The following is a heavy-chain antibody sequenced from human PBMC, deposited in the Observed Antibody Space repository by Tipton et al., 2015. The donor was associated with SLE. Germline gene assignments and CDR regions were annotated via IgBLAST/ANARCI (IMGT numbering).Heavy chain of an antibody. D-gene: IGHD6-19*01. V-gene: IGHV3-48*01. J-gene: IGHJ4*02. CDR3: VRRENAVAVIPTDFYFEH. CDR1: GFAFSDYT. Sequence: LSLTCAASGFAFSDYTMNWVRQAPGKGLEWLSYITGSSRTIHYADSVKGRFTIAGNNAQNSLDLQMNSLRVNDTAVYYCVRRENAVAVIPTDFYFEHWGQGSLVTVSS. CDR2: ITGSSRTI.